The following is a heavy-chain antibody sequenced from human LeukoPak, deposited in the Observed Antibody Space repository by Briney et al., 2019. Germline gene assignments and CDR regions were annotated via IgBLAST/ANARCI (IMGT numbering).Heavy chain of an antibody. J-gene: IGHJ4*02. CDR3: ASSFYHDSRDY. CDR2: ITPSGST. Sequence: SETLSLTRVVYGGSFSGYFWSWIRQPPGKGLEWIGEITPSGSTNYSPSLKSRVSISIDTSKKKLSLRLTSVTAADSAVYYCASSFYHDSRDYWGQGTLVTVSS. CDR1: GGSFSGYF. V-gene: IGHV4-34*01. D-gene: IGHD3-22*01.